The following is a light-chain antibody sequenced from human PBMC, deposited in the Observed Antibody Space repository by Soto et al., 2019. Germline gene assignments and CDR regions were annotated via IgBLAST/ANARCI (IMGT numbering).Light chain of an antibody. CDR2: KAS. J-gene: IGKJ1*01. CDR3: QQYNSYWT. Sequence: DIQMTQSPSTLSASVGDRVTITCRATQSISNSLAWYQQKPGKAPKLLIYKASSLESGVPSRFSGRGSGTEFTLTITSLQPDDFATYYCQQYNSYWTFGQGTKVKIK. CDR1: QSISNS. V-gene: IGKV1-5*03.